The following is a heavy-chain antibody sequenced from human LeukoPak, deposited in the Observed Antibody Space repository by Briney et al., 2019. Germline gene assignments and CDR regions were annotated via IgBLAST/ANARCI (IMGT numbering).Heavy chain of an antibody. CDR3: AKGGYSNGRYYYYYMDV. CDR2: FSFNGEST. Sequence: ETLSLTCTVSGGSISSYYWTWVRQAPGKGLEWVSSFSFNGESTYYADSAKGRFTISRDNSKNTLYLQMNSLRAEDTAVYYCAKGGYSNGRYYYYYMDVWGEGTTVTVSS. J-gene: IGHJ6*03. V-gene: IGHV3-23*01. CDR1: GGSISSYY. D-gene: IGHD5-18*01.